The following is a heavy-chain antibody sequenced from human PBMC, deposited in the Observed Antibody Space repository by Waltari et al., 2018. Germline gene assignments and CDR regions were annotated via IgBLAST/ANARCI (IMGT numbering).Heavy chain of an antibody. CDR1: GGSISSYY. D-gene: IGHD3-9*01. CDR2: IYYSGST. CDR3: ARIRYFDWLLPYYFDY. Sequence: QVQLQESGPGLVKPSETLSLTCTVSGGSISSYYWSWIRQPPGKGLEWIGYIYYSGSTNYNPSLKSRVTISVDTSKNQFSLKLSSVTAADTAVYYCARIRYFDWLLPYYFDYWGQGTLVTVSS. J-gene: IGHJ4*02. V-gene: IGHV4-59*01.